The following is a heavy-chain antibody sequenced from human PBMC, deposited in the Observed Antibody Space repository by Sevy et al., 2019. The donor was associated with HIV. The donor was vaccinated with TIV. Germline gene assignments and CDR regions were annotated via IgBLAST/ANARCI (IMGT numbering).Heavy chain of an antibody. J-gene: IGHJ6*02. CDR2: IKSKADGGTT. V-gene: IGHV3-15*01. CDR1: GFTFTYAW. CDR3: ATDPIIVLLVTDGMDV. D-gene: IGHD2-8*02. Sequence: GGSLRLSCAASGFTFTYAWMSWVRQAPGKGLEWVGRIKSKADGGTTDHAAPVKGRFTISRDDTKNTLYLQMNSLKTKDTAVYYCATDPIIVLLVTDGMDVWGQGTTVTVSS.